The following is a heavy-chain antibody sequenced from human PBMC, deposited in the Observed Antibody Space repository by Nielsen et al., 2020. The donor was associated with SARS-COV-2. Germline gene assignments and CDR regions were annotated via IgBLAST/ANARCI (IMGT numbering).Heavy chain of an antibody. D-gene: IGHD5-18*01. CDR3: ARSIRGYSYGDDY. J-gene: IGHJ4*02. Sequence: GGSLRLSCTASGFTFSMYAMSWVRQAPGKGLEWVSLISASGGNTYYAGSVKGRFTVSRDNSKHTLYLQMNSLRAEDTAVYYCARSIRGYSYGDDYWGQGTLVTVSS. CDR2: ISASGGNT. V-gene: IGHV3-23*01. CDR1: GFTFSMYA.